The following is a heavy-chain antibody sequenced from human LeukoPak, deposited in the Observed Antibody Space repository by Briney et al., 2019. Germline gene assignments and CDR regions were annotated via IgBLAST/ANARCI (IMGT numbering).Heavy chain of an antibody. CDR2: MNPNSGNT. J-gene: IGHJ4*02. Sequence: GASVKVSCKASGYTFTSYDINGVGQATGQGLEWMGWMNPNSGNTGYAQKFQGRVTITRNTSISTAYMELSSLRSEDTAVYYCARESYDSSFDYWGQGTLVTVSS. CDR3: ARESYDSSFDY. V-gene: IGHV1-8*03. D-gene: IGHD3-22*01. CDR1: GYTFTSYD.